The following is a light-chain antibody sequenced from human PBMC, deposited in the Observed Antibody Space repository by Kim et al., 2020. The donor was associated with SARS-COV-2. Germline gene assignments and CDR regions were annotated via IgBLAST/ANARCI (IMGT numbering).Light chain of an antibody. CDR3: QNYNGAPWT. V-gene: IGKV1-27*01. CDR2: AAS. J-gene: IGKJ1*01. Sequence: ASVGDRVTITCRTSQGINNYLAWYQQKPGKVPKLLIYAASALQSGVPSRFSGSGSETDFTLTIGSLQPEDVATYYCQNYNGAPWTFGQGTKVDIK. CDR1: QGINNY.